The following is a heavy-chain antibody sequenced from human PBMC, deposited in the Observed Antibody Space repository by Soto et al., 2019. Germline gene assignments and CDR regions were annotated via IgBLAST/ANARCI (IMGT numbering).Heavy chain of an antibody. J-gene: IGHJ4*02. CDR1: GGSISSGDYY. Sequence: QVQLQESGPGLVKPSQTLSLTCTVSGGSISSGDYYWSWIRQPPGKGLEWIGYIYYSGSTYYNPSLKRRVTIPVATSTAQCSVQLSSVTAADTAVYYCASVSDVPTHPIDYWGQGTLVTVSS. CDR2: IYYSGST. CDR3: ASVSDVPTHPIDY. D-gene: IGHD5-12*01. V-gene: IGHV4-30-4*01.